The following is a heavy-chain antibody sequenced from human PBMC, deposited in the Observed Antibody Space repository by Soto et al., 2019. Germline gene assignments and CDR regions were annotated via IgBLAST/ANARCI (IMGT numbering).Heavy chain of an antibody. CDR2: IYHSGST. Sequence: SLSLICGASCGAIRRSKWGSGVRHPPGKGLELIGHIYHSGSTNYNPSLKSRVTISVDKSKNQFSLKLSSVTAADTAVYYCASDYCDYDGFFDYWGQGTLLTVSS. CDR1: CGAIRRSKW. J-gene: IGHJ4*02. D-gene: IGHD4-17*01. CDR3: ASDYCDYDGFFDY. V-gene: IGHV4-4*02.